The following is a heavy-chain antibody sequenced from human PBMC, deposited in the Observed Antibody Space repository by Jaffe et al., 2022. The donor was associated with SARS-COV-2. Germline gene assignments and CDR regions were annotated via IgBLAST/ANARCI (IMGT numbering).Heavy chain of an antibody. CDR3: ARDPVPIVTVATRWFDP. J-gene: IGHJ5*02. Sequence: QVQLVQSGAEVKKPGASVKVSCKASGYTFTTYYMHWVRQAPGQGLEWVGMINPSGGGSIYAQKLQGRVTMTSDTSTSTVYMELSSLKSEDTAIYYCARDPVPIVTVATRWFDPWGQGTLVTVSS. CDR1: GYTFTTYY. CDR2: INPSGGGS. V-gene: IGHV1-46*04. D-gene: IGHD2-2*01.